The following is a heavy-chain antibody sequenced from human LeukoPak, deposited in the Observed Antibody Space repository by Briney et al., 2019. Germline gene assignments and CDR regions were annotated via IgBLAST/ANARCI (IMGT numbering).Heavy chain of an antibody. D-gene: IGHD3-22*01. Sequence: GGSLRLSCEASGFTFSRYGMHWVRQAPGKGLVWVSRIKSDGKTNYADSVKGRFTISRDNAKNTVSLQMDSLRAEDTGVYYCARAPSEVGGYYPEYFRHWGQGTLVTVSS. CDR3: ARAPSEVGGYYPEYFRH. CDR1: GFTFSRYG. J-gene: IGHJ1*01. CDR2: IKSDGKT. V-gene: IGHV3-74*01.